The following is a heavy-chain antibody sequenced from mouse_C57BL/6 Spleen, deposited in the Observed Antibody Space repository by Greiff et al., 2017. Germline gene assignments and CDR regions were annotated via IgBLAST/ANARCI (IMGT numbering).Heavy chain of an antibody. D-gene: IGHD2-3*01. Sequence: VMLVESGAELARPGASVKLSCKASGYTFTSYGISWVKQRTGQGLEWIGEIYPRSGNTYYNEKFKGKATLTADKSSSTAYMELRSLTSEDSAVYFCARKWLLVYAMDYWGQGTSVTVSS. CDR3: ARKWLLVYAMDY. CDR2: IYPRSGNT. CDR1: GYTFTSYG. J-gene: IGHJ4*01. V-gene: IGHV1-81*01.